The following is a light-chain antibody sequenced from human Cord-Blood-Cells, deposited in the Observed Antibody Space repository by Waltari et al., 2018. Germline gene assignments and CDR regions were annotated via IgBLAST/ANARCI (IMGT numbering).Light chain of an antibody. V-gene: IGLV2-23*01. Sequence: QSALTQPASVSGSPGQSITISCTGTSSDVGSYTLVSWYQQHPGKAPKLMIYEGSKRPSGVSNRFSGSKSGNTASLTISGLQAEDEADYYCCSYAGSSFYVFGTGTKVTVL. J-gene: IGLJ1*01. CDR3: CSYAGSSFYV. CDR1: SSDVGSYTL. CDR2: EGS.